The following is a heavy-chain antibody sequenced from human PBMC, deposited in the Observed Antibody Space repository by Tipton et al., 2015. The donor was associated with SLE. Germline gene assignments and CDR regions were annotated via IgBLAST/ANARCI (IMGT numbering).Heavy chain of an antibody. CDR2: INHSGST. D-gene: IGHD2-2*01. V-gene: IGHV4-34*01. J-gene: IGHJ5*02. CDR1: GGSFSGYY. Sequence: TLSLTCAVYGGSFSGYYWSWIRQPPGKGLEWIGEINHSGSTNYNPSLKSRVTISVDTSKNQFSLKLSSVTAADTAVYYCARTWVVVPALFDPWGQGTLVTVSS. CDR3: ARTWVVVPALFDP.